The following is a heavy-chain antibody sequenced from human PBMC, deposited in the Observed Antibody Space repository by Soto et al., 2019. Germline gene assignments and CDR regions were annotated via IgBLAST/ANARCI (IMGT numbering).Heavy chain of an antibody. V-gene: IGHV3-23*01. D-gene: IGHD2-21*02. CDR3: AITPNWGRDCSADSYWFFDL. CDR1: GLTFSNYA. Sequence: EVQLLESGGNLVQPGGSLRLSCAASGLTFSNYAMSWVRQAPGKGLEWVSAISGGGHSTYYADSVKGRFTISRDKSRNTLFLQMSALRAEDTAVYYCAITPNWGRDCSADSYWFFDLWGRGTLVTVSS. CDR2: ISGGGHST. J-gene: IGHJ2*01.